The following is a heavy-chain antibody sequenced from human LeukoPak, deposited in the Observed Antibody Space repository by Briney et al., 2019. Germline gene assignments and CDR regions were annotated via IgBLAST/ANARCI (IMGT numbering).Heavy chain of an antibody. J-gene: IGHJ4*02. CDR2: ISSSSSYI. D-gene: IGHD6-6*01. Sequence: PAGSLRLSCAASGFTFSSYSMNWVRQAPGKGLEWVSPISSSSSYIYYADSVKGRFTISTDNAKNSLYLQMNSLTAEDTAVYYCARGDAIAARPRSGRWGQGTLVTVSS. CDR1: GFTFSSYS. CDR3: ARGDAIAARPRSGR. V-gene: IGHV3-21*01.